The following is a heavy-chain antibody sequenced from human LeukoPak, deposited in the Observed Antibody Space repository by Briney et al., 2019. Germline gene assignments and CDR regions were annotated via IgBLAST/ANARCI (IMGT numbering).Heavy chain of an antibody. CDR2: INGDGRTT. CDR3: VGDQVDNVGWLT. V-gene: IGHV3-64D*06. CDR1: GFIFGTYT. Sequence: PGGSLRLSCSASGFIFGTYTMYWVRQAPGKGLEFVSVINGDGRTTYYADSVKGRFTISRDNSKNTLYLQMNSLRAEDTAVYCCVGDQVDNVGWLTWGQGTRVTVSS. J-gene: IGHJ5*02. D-gene: IGHD5-12*01.